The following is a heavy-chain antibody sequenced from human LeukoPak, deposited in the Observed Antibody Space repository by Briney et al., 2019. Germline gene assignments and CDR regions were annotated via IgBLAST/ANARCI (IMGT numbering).Heavy chain of an antibody. D-gene: IGHD1-26*01. CDR1: GFTVSSNY. V-gene: IGHV3-20*04. Sequence: GGSLRLSCAASGFTVSSNYMSWVRQAPGKGLEWVSGINWNGGSTGYADSVKGRFTISRDNAKNSLYLQMNSLRAEDTALYYCARTRELLRDYYCYYMDVWGKGTTVTVSS. CDR2: INWNGGST. CDR3: ARTRELLRDYYCYYMDV. J-gene: IGHJ6*03.